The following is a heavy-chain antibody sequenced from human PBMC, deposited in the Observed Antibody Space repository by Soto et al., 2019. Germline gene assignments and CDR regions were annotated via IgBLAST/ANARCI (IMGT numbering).Heavy chain of an antibody. J-gene: IGHJ5*02. CDR1: GFTLQNYA. D-gene: IGHD3-10*01. Sequence: GGSLRLSCTASGFTLQNYAMAWVRQAPGKGLEWVSTLIGGHYGTAYSYSVKGRFTVSRDNSKNCLYLQMNSLGVEDTAMYFCAKGKSTGDIDWFDPWGQGSMITVYS. CDR2: LIGGHYGT. V-gene: IGHV3-23*01. CDR3: AKGKSTGDIDWFDP.